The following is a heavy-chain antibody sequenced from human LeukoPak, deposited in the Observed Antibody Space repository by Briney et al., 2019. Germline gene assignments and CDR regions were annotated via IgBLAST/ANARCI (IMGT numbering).Heavy chain of an antibody. J-gene: IGHJ4*02. V-gene: IGHV3-53*01. Sequence: GGSLRLSCAASGFTVSSNYMSWVRQAPGKGLEWVSVIYSGGSTYYADSVKGRFTMSRDNGQEKLFLQLTSLRVEDTAVYFCVREAMFERSLDRWGQGTLVTVSS. CDR2: IYSGGST. CDR1: GFTVSSNY. D-gene: IGHD1-14*01. CDR3: VREAMFERSLDR.